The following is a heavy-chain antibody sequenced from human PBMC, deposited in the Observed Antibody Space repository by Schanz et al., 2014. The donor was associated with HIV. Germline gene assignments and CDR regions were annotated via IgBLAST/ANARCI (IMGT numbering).Heavy chain of an antibody. D-gene: IGHD6-13*01. Sequence: QVQLQQWGAGLLKPSETLSLTCAIYGGSSIGNYWSWIRQSPGKGLEWIGSIYYSGSIYYNPSLRSRVPIPIHLAKTQFPLNLPPVTAADTAVYYCARPPAAAGPFDYWGQGTLVTVSS. CDR1: GGSSIGNY. J-gene: IGHJ4*02. CDR2: IYYSGSI. V-gene: IGHV4-34*01. CDR3: ARPPAAAGPFDY.